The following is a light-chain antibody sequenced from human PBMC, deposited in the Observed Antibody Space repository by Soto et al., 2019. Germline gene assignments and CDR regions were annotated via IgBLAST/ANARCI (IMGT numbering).Light chain of an antibody. CDR1: QSVSTN. Sequence: EIEMTQSPATLSVSPGERATLSCRASQSVSTNVAWYQQKPGQAPRLLIYGASIRATTTPAKFSGSGSGTEFTLTISSLQSEDFVVYYCQHYNKWPPWTFGQGTKVEIK. V-gene: IGKV3-15*01. CDR3: QHYNKWPPWT. J-gene: IGKJ1*01. CDR2: GAS.